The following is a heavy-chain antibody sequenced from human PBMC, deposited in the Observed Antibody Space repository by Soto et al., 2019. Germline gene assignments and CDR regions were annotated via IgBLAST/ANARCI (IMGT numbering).Heavy chain of an antibody. Sequence: EVQLLESGGGLVQPGGSLRLACAASGFSLNSYAMVWVRQAPGKGLEWVSVISARGGSSYFADSVKGRFTISRDNSKKVLSLEMNNLRAEDTATYFSAKGSIEYSASGDRWGQGTLVLVSS. CDR2: ISARGGSS. V-gene: IGHV3-23*01. CDR3: AKGSIEYSASGDR. CDR1: GFSLNSYA. D-gene: IGHD1-26*01. J-gene: IGHJ5*02.